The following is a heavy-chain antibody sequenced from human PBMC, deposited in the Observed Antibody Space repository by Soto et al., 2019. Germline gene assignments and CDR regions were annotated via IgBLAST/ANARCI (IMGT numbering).Heavy chain of an antibody. CDR3: VRGGLAYCDPERPYFDK. Sequence: GGSLRLSCAASGFNFITYSLSWVRQAPGKGLEWVASISSSAVYIDYADSVKGRFTISSGNANNSLCLQMNSLRDECTATYYRVRGGLAYCDPERPYFDKWGPGTLVTVSS. V-gene: IGHV3-21*01. CDR2: ISSSAVYI. CDR1: GFNFITYS. D-gene: IGHD3-22*01. J-gene: IGHJ4*01.